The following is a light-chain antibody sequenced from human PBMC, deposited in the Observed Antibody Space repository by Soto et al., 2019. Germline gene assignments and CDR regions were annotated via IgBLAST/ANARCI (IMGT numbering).Light chain of an antibody. CDR3: QQYNRYSYT. CDR2: KAS. J-gene: IGKJ2*01. V-gene: IGKV1-5*03. Sequence: DIQMTQSPSTLSASVGDRVTITCRASQSISSWLAWYQQKPGKAPKLLIYKASSLESGVPSRFSGSGSVTEFTLTISSLQPDDFATYYCQQYNRYSYTFGQGTKLEIK. CDR1: QSISSW.